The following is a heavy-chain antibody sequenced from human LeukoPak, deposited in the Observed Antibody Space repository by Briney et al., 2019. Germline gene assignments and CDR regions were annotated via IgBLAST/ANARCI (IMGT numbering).Heavy chain of an antibody. Sequence: PGGSLRLSCAASGFTFSSYSMNWVRQAPGKGLEWVSYISSSSSTIYYADSVKGRFTTSRDNAKNSLYLQMNSLTDEDTAVYYCARVRAVTTFRDAFDIWGQGTMVTVSS. D-gene: IGHD4-17*01. V-gene: IGHV3-48*02. CDR2: ISSSSSTI. CDR1: GFTFSSYS. CDR3: ARVRAVTTFRDAFDI. J-gene: IGHJ3*02.